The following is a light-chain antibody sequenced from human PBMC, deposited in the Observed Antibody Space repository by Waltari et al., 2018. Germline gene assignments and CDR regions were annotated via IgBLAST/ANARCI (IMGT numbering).Light chain of an antibody. CDR2: GGN. CDR1: WSNIGAGYD. CDR3: QSYDTKVGVV. Sequence: QSVLTQPPSVSGAPGQRVTISCTGSWSNIGAGYDVHWYQQLPGKAPTLLVYGGNTRPPGVPERFFGSKSGTSASLAIPGLQPEDEADYYCQSYDTKVGVVFGGGSKLTVL. V-gene: IGLV1-40*01. J-gene: IGLJ2*01.